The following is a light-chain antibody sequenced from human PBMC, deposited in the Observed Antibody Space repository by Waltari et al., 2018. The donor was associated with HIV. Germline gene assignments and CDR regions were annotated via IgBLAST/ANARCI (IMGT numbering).Light chain of an antibody. V-gene: IGLV2-23*02. CDR2: EVS. Sequence: QSALTQPASVSGSPGQSSTIPSTGTSSHVGAYNLVSWYQPHPGKAPKLMIYEVSKRPSGVSNRFSGSKSGNTASLTISGLQAEDEADYYCCAYAGSTTYVIFGGGTKLTVL. J-gene: IGLJ2*01. CDR3: CAYAGSTTYVI. CDR1: SSHVGAYNL.